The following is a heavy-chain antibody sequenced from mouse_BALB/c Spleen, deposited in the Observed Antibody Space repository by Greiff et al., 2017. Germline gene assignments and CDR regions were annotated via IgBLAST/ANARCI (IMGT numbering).Heavy chain of an antibody. V-gene: IGHV1-14*01. Sequence: VQLQQSGPELVKPGASVKMSCKASGYTFTSYVMHWVKQKPGQGLEWIGYINPYNDGTKYNEKFKGKATLTSDKSSSTAYMELSSLTSEDSAVYYCAREGSYYGYDRGYFDVWGAGTTVTVSS. J-gene: IGHJ1*01. CDR1: GYTFTSYV. CDR3: AREGSYYGYDRGYFDV. D-gene: IGHD2-9*01. CDR2: INPYNDGT.